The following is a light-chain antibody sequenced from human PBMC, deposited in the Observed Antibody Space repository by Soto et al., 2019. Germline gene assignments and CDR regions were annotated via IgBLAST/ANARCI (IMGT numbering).Light chain of an antibody. V-gene: IGKV3-11*01. Sequence: EIVLTQSPATLSLSPGETATLSCRASQSISTFLGWYQQKPGQAPRLLIYDASNRATGIPVRFSGSGSGTDFTLTISSLEPEDFAVYYCQQRFDWPPFTFGQGTRLEIK. J-gene: IGKJ5*01. CDR2: DAS. CDR3: QQRFDWPPFT. CDR1: QSISTF.